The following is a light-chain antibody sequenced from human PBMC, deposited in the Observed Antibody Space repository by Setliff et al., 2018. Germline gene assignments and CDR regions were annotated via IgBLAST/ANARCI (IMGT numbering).Light chain of an antibody. Sequence: QSALTQPPSASGSPGQSVTISCTGTSSDVGGYNYVSWYQQHPGKAPKLMIYDVSKRPSGVSNRFSGSKSGNTASLTISGLQAEDEADYYYSSYTSSSTPYVFGTGTKVTVL. V-gene: IGLV2-14*01. CDR3: SSYTSSSTPYV. CDR2: DVS. CDR1: SSDVGGYNY. J-gene: IGLJ1*01.